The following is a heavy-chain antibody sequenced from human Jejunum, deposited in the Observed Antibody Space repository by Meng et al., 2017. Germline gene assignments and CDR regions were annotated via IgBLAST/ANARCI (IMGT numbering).Heavy chain of an antibody. D-gene: IGHD3-10*01. CDR2: ISYSGST. CDR1: GGSISRGFYY. Sequence: SETLSLTWTVSGGSISRGFYYWNWIRQHPGKGLEWIGYISYSGSTYYNPSLKSRVTISVDTSKNQFSLNLSSVTAADTAVYYCARDRFSSGSSNWFDPWGQGTLVTVSS. CDR3: ARDRFSSGSSNWFDP. J-gene: IGHJ5*02. V-gene: IGHV4-31*02.